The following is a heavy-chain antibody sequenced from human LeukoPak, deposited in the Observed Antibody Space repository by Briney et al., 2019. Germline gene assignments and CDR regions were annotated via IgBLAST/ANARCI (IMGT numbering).Heavy chain of an antibody. Sequence: GGSLRLSCAASGFTFSSYSMNWVRQAPGKGLEWVSSISSSSSYIYYADSVKGRFTISRDNAKNSLYLQMNSLRAEDTAVYYCARVGPYDSSGYYNYYYMDVWGKGTTVTISS. CDR1: GFTFSSYS. V-gene: IGHV3-21*01. J-gene: IGHJ6*03. CDR3: ARVGPYDSSGYYNYYYMDV. D-gene: IGHD3-22*01. CDR2: ISSSSSYI.